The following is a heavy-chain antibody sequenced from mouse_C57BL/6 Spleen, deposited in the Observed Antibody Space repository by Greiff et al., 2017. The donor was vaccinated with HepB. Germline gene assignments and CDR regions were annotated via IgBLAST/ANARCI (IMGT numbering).Heavy chain of an antibody. Sequence: QVQLQQSGAELVRPGASVTLSCKASGYTFTDYEMHWVKQTPVHGLVWIGAIDPETGGTAYNQKFKGKAILTADKSSSTAYMELRSLTSEDSAVYYSHYYGSSYDFDYWGQGTTLTVSS. D-gene: IGHD1-1*01. V-gene: IGHV1-15*01. CDR2: IDPETGGT. J-gene: IGHJ2*01. CDR1: GYTFTDYE. CDR3: HYYGSSYDFDY.